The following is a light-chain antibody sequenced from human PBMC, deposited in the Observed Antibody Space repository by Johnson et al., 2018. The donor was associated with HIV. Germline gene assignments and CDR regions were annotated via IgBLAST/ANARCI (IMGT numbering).Light chain of an antibody. V-gene: IGLV1-51*02. CDR3: GTWDSSLSALA. J-gene: IGLJ1*01. CDR1: SSNIESNY. Sequence: QSVLTQPPSVSAAPGQKVTISCSGSSSNIESNYVSWYQQLPGEIPKLLIFENNKRPSGIPDRFSGSKSGTSATLGIAGLQTGDEADYYWGTWDSSLSALAFGTGTKVTVL. CDR2: ENN.